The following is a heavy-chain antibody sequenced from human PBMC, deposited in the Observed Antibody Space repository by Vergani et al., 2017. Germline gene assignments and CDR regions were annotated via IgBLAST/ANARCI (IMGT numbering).Heavy chain of an antibody. Sequence: QVQLQESGPGLVKPSQTLSLTCTVSGGSISSGSYYWSWIRQPAGKGLEWIGRIYTSGSTNYNPSLKSRVTISVDTSKNQFSLKLSSVTAADTAVYYCARGRYCSSTSCYKGDFYYYYMDVWGKGTTVTVSS. V-gene: IGHV4-61*02. D-gene: IGHD2-2*02. J-gene: IGHJ6*03. CDR1: GGSISSGSYY. CDR3: ARGRYCSSTSCYKGDFYYYYMDV. CDR2: IYTSGST.